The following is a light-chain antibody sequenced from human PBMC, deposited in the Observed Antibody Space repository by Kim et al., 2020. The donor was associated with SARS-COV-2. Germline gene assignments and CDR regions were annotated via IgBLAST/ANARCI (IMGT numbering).Light chain of an antibody. J-gene: IGKJ4*01. CDR1: QGISSW. V-gene: IGKV1-12*02. CDR3: QQAYSLPYT. Sequence: ASVGDRVTITCRASQGISSWLAWYQQKPGKAPNLLIYGASSLQSGVPSRFIGSGSGTDFTLTISSLQPEDFATDYCQQAYSLPYTFGGGTKVDIK. CDR2: GAS.